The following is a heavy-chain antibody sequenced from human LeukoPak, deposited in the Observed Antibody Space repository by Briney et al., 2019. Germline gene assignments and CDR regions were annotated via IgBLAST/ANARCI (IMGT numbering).Heavy chain of an antibody. CDR2: ISYDGSNK. J-gene: IGHJ4*02. CDR1: GFTFSSYG. CDR3: AKAHGSGEAEDY. V-gene: IGHV3-30*18. D-gene: IGHD3-10*01. Sequence: PGGSLRLSCAASGFTFSSYGMHWVRQAPGKGLEWVAVISYDGSNKYYADSVKGRFTISRDNSKNTLYLQMNSLRAEDTAVYYCAKAHGSGEAEDYWGQGTLVTVSS.